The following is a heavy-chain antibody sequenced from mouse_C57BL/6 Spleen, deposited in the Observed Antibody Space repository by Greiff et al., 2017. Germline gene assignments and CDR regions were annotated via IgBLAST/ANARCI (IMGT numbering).Heavy chain of an antibody. CDR3: ARGDRQLRPSY. CDR2: IDPSDSET. J-gene: IGHJ3*01. Sequence: VQLQQPGAELVRPGSSVKLSCKASGYTFTSYWMHWVKQRPIQGLEWIGNIDPSDSETHYNQKFKDKATLTVDKSSSTAYMQLSSLTSEDSAVYYCARGDRQLRPSYWGQGTLVTVSA. V-gene: IGHV1-52*01. D-gene: IGHD3-2*02. CDR1: GYTFTSYW.